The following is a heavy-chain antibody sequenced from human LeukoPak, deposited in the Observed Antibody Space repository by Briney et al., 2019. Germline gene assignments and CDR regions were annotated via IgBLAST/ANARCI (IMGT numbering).Heavy chain of an antibody. Sequence: PSETLSLTCTVSGGSISSYYWSWIQQPPGKGLEWIGYIYHSGSTNYNPSLKSRVTISGDTSKNQFSLKLSSVTAADTAVYYCARHGDYVGWFDPWGQGTLVTVSS. D-gene: IGHD4-17*01. J-gene: IGHJ5*02. V-gene: IGHV4-59*01. CDR3: ARHGDYVGWFDP. CDR2: IYHSGST. CDR1: GGSISSYY.